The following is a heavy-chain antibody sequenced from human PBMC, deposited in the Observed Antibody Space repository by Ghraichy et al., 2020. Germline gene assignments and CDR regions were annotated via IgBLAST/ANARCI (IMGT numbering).Heavy chain of an antibody. D-gene: IGHD4-17*01. CDR2: INRSERT. Sequence: SETLSLTCAVYGGSFSDYYWTWIRQSPGKGLEWIGDINRSERTFYNPSLKSRVIISLDISKNQFSLKLSSVTAADTAVYYCARRRRSSTSVTTRFDSWGQGDLVTVSS. CDR1: GGSFSDYY. J-gene: IGHJ4*02. CDR3: ARRRRSSTSVTTRFDS. V-gene: IGHV4-34*01.